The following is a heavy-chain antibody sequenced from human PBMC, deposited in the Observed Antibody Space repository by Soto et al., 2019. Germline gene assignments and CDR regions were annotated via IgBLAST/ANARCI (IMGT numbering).Heavy chain of an antibody. CDR1: GFSFDDYV. Sequence: EVQVVESGGGLVQPGRSLRLSCAASGFSFDDYVMHWVRQAPGKGLEWVSGISWNSGTIGYADSVKGRFTISRDNAKNYLYLQMNSLIADDTALYDCAKSTGGTANGMGVWGQGTTVTVSS. CDR3: AKSTGGTANGMGV. V-gene: IGHV3-9*01. CDR2: ISWNSGTI. J-gene: IGHJ6*02. D-gene: IGHD2-8*02.